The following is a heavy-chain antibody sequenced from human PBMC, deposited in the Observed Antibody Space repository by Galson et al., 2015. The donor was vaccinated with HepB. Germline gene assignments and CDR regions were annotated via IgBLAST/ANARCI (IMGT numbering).Heavy chain of an antibody. V-gene: IGHV3-48*01. D-gene: IGHD1-14*01. Sequence: SLRLSCAASGFTFSSYSLNWVRQAPGKGLEWVSYISSGSSTIYYADSVKGRFTIFRDNAKNSLYLQMNSLRAEDTAKYYCTRSGTSSRGAFDIWGQGTIVTVSS. J-gene: IGHJ3*02. CDR3: TRSGTSSRGAFDI. CDR1: GFTFSSYS. CDR2: ISSGSSTI.